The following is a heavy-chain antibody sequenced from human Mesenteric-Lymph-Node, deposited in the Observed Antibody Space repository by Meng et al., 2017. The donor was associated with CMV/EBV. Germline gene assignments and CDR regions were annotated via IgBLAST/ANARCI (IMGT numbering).Heavy chain of an antibody. CDR1: RFTFSDYY. CDR3: ARDGDYGDYTWGY. CDR2: ISGGGSTK. V-gene: IGHV3-11*04. J-gene: IGHJ4*02. Sequence: AASRFTFSDYYMNWIRQAPGKGLEWISYISGGGSTKDYADSVKGRFTISRDNAKNSLYLQMNSLRAEDTAVYYCARDGDYGDYTWGYWGQGTLVTVSS. D-gene: IGHD4-17*01.